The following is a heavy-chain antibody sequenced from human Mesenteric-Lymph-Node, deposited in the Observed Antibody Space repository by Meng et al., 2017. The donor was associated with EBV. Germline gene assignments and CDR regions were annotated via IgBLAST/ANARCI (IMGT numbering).Heavy chain of an antibody. D-gene: IGHD5-24*01. CDR3: AISDGWDIS. CDR1: GGTFSRFA. J-gene: IGHJ5*02. CDR2: IIPLFSTT. Sequence: QLQVVQSGAEVKKPGSSVKVSCKASGGTFSRFAIHWVRLAPGQVLEWMAGIIPLFSTTNYAQNFQGRVTITAAASTSTAYLEVSSLRSDDTAVYYCAISDGWDISWGQGTLVTASS. V-gene: IGHV1-69*01.